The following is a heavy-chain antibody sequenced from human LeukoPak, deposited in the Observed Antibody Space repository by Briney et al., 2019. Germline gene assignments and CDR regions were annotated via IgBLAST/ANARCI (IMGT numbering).Heavy chain of an antibody. D-gene: IGHD3-10*01. CDR2: INPNSDGT. J-gene: IGHJ4*02. CDR1: GYTFTGYY. V-gene: IGHV1-2*02. Sequence: ASVKVSCKASGYTFTGYYMHWVRQAPGQGLEWMGWINPNSDGTNYAQKFQGRVTMTRDTSISTAYMELSRLRSDDTAVYYCARYYIEGRCFDYWGQGTLVTVSS. CDR3: ARYYIEGRCFDY.